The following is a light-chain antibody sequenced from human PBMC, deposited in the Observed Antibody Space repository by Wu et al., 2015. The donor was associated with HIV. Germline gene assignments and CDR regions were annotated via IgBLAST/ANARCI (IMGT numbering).Light chain of an antibody. V-gene: IGKV3-11*01. CDR1: QSVDSF. CDR3: QQRYRPPYT. CDR2: NAS. J-gene: IGKJ2*01. Sequence: EVALIQFPDTLALSLGERATLSCRASQSVDSFLGWYQQKPGQPPRLLIYNASSRATGIPPRFSGSGSGTDFALTIDSLESGDFAAYFCQQRYRPPYTFGQGTKLEMK.